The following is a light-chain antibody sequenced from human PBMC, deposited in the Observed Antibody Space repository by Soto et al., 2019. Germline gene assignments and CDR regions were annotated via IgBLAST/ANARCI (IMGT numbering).Light chain of an antibody. CDR2: LGS. CDR1: QSLLHDNGYNH. V-gene: IGKV2-28*01. Sequence: DLVMTQSPLSLPVTPGEPASISCRSSQSLLHDNGYNHLDWYLQKPGQSPQLLIYLGSNRASGVPDRFSGSASGTDFTLKISRVEAEDAGIYYCMQALQAPWTFGQGTKVEIK. J-gene: IGKJ1*01. CDR3: MQALQAPWT.